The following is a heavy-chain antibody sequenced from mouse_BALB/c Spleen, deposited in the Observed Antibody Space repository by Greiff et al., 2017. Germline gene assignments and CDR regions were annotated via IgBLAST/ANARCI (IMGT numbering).Heavy chain of an antibody. Sequence: EVQGVESGGGLVQPGGSLKLSCAASGFTFSSYGMSWVRQTPDKRLELVATINSNGGSTYYPDSVKGRFTISRDNAKNTLYLQMSSLKSEDTAMYYCARVRYYFDYRGQGTTLTVSS. J-gene: IGHJ2*01. V-gene: IGHV5-6-3*01. CDR3: ARVRYYFDY. CDR1: GFTFSSYG. CDR2: INSNGGST.